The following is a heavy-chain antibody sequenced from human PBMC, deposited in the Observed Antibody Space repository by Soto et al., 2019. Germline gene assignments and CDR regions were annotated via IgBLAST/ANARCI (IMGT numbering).Heavy chain of an antibody. V-gene: IGHV4-59*01. CDR1: GGSIRNYY. D-gene: IGHD5-18*01. Sequence: SETLCLTYTVSGGSIRNYYWSWIRQPPGRGLEWIGHIFYSGSTNYNPALKSRVTISVDTSKSQFSLKLSSVTAADTAVYYCAKDSGYNYGYFRWFDPWGQGTLVTVSS. CDR3: AKDSGYNYGYFRWFDP. J-gene: IGHJ5*02. CDR2: IFYSGST.